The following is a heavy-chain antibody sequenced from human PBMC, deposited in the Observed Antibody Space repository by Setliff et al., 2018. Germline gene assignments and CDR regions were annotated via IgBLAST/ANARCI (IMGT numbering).Heavy chain of an antibody. CDR2: IKSKTDGGTT. Sequence: LRLSCAASGFTFSNAWMNWVRQAPGKGLEWVGRIKSKTDGGTTDYAAPVKGRFTISRDDSKNTLYLQMNSLKTEDTAVYYCTTRYCSHGGCYRGGVFVYMDVWGKGTTVTVSS. CDR3: TTRYCSHGGCYRGGVFVYMDV. V-gene: IGHV3-15*07. CDR1: GFTFSNAW. J-gene: IGHJ6*03. D-gene: IGHD2-8*01.